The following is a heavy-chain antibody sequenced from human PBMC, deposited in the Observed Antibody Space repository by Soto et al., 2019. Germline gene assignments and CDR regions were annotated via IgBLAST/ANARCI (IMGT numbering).Heavy chain of an antibody. CDR2: IYSGGST. Sequence: PGGSLRLSCAASGFTVSSNYMSWVRQAPGKGLEWVSVIYSGGSTYYADSVKGRFTISRDNSKNTLYLQVNSLRAEDTAVYYCARDLYGSVSDYGGQGTRVTFSS. CDR3: ARDLYGSVSDY. J-gene: IGHJ4*02. CDR1: GFTVSSNY. V-gene: IGHV3-53*01. D-gene: IGHD3-10*01.